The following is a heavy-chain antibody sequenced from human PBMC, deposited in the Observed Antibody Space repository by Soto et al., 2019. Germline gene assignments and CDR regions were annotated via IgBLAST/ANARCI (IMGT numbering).Heavy chain of an antibody. CDR1: GGTFSSYT. CDR2: IIPILGIA. J-gene: IGHJ5*02. D-gene: IGHD3-10*01. V-gene: IGHV1-69*02. Sequence: ASVKVSCKASGGTFSSYTISWVRQAPGQGLEWMGRIIPILGIANYAQKFQGRVTITADKSTSTAYMELSSLRSEDTAVYYCARAPKTYYGSGSSWFDPWGQGTLVTVSS. CDR3: ARAPKTYYGSGSSWFDP.